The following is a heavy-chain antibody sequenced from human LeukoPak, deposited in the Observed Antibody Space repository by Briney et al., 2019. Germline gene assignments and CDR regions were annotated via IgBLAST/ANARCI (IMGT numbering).Heavy chain of an antibody. Sequence: KASETLSLTCTVSGGSISSYYWRWIRQPPWKGLEWIGYIYYSGSTNYNPSLRSRVTISVDTSKNQFSLKLSSVTAADTAVYYCARHSDDGSYYGDYYYMDVWGKGTTVTVSS. J-gene: IGHJ6*03. CDR3: ARHSDDGSYYGDYYYMDV. V-gene: IGHV4-59*08. CDR2: IYYSGST. D-gene: IGHD1-26*01. CDR1: GGSISSYY.